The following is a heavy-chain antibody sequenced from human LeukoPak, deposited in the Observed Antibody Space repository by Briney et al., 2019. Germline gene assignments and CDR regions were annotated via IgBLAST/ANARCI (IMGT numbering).Heavy chain of an antibody. CDR2: IYYSGST. D-gene: IGHD6-19*01. J-gene: IGHJ4*02. CDR3: ARGDSSGWSSFDY. V-gene: IGHV4-59*01. CDR1: GGSISSYY. Sequence: SETLSLTCTVSGGSISSYYWSWIRQPPGKGLEWIGYIYYSGSTNYNPSLKSRVTISVDTSKNQFSLKLSSVTTADTAVYYCARGDSSGWSSFDYWGQGTLVTVSS.